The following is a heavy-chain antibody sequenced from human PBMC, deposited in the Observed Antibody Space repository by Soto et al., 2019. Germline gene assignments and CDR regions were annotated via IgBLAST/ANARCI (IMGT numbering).Heavy chain of an antibody. V-gene: IGHV5-51*01. CDR2: IYPGDSDT. J-gene: IGHJ6*02. Sequence: GESLKISCKGSGYSFTSYWIGWVRQMPGKGLEWMGIIYPGDSDTRYSPSFQGQVTISADKSISTAYLQWSSLKASDTAMYYCARQLRRPYYYYYGMDVWGQGTTVTVSS. CDR3: ARQLRRPYYYYYGMDV. D-gene: IGHD4-17*01. CDR1: GYSFTSYW.